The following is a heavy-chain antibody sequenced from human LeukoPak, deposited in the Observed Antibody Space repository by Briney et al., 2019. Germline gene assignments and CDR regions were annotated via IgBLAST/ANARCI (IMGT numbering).Heavy chain of an antibody. CDR1: GFTFSSYA. CDR3: ARGCSGGSCYSDYYYYYMDV. D-gene: IGHD2-15*01. V-gene: IGHV3-48*03. J-gene: IGHJ6*03. CDR2: ISSSGSTI. Sequence: PGGSLRLSCAASGFTFSSYAMSWVRQAPGKGLEWVSYISSSGSTIFYADSVKGRFTISRDNAKNSLYLQMNSLRAEDTAVYYCARGCSGGSCYSDYYYYYMDVWGKGTTVTISS.